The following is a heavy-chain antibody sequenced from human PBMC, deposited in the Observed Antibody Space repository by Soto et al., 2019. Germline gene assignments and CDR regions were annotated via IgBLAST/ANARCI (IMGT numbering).Heavy chain of an antibody. J-gene: IGHJ4*02. CDR1: GFTFDDYG. CDR2: INWNGGST. V-gene: IGHV3-20*04. Sequence: GGSLRLSCAASGFTFDDYGMSWVRQAPGKGLEWVSGINWNGGSTGYADSVKGRFTISRDNAKNSLYLQMNSLRAEDTALYYCARVEAYYYGSGSYSEGDYWGQGTLVTVSS. CDR3: ARVEAYYYGSGSYSEGDY. D-gene: IGHD3-10*01.